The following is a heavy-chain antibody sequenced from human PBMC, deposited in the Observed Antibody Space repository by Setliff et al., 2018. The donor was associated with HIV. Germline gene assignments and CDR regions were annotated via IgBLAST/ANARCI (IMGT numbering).Heavy chain of an antibody. Sequence: ASVKVSCKASGYTFTDYYIHWVRQAPGQGLEWMGRINPNNGGTNYAQKFQGRVTITRDTSASTAYMELSSLRSEDTAVYYCAREFSSSWYDWFDPWGQGTLVTVSS. CDR3: AREFSSSWYDWFDP. V-gene: IGHV1-2*06. CDR2: INPNNGGT. D-gene: IGHD6-13*01. J-gene: IGHJ5*02. CDR1: GYTFTDYY.